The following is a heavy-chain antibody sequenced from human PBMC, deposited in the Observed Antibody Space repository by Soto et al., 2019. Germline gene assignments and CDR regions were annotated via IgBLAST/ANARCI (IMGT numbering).Heavy chain of an antibody. J-gene: IGHJ4*02. V-gene: IGHV4-59*01. Sequence: SETLSLTCTVSGASISTYYWSWIRQPPWKGLEWIGCIYDSGSTNYNPSFNSRVSISVDTTKNQFSLRLTSVTTEDTAVYYCARVPYYYGSPSTAPYYFRQWGKGALVTVS. CDR1: GASISTYY. D-gene: IGHD3-10*01. CDR2: IYDSGST. CDR3: ARVPYYYGSPSTAPYYFRQ.